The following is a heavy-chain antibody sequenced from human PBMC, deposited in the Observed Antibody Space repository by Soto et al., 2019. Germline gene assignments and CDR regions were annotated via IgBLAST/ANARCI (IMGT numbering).Heavy chain of an antibody. CDR3: AGGGAYCGGVCYAFDS. CDR1: GGTFSSYA. V-gene: IGHV1-69*06. CDR2: IIPTFGTA. Sequence: QVQLVQSGAEVKKPGSSVKVSCKASGGTFSSYAISWVRQAPGLGLEWVGGIIPTFGTANYAQKFQGRVTITANKTTSTAYMEMSRLRSEDTAVYCGAGGGAYCGGVCYAFDSWGQGTLVTVSS. J-gene: IGHJ4*02. D-gene: IGHD2-21*01.